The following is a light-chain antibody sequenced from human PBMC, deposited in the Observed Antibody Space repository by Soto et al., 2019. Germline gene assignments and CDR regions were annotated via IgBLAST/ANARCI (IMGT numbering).Light chain of an antibody. CDR3: QKYNNWPPLT. Sequence: EIVMTQSPATLSVSPGERATLSCRASQSVSSNLAWYQQKPGEAPRLLIYGASTMATGIPARFSGSGSGTEFTLTISSLQSEDFAVYYCQKYNNWPPLTFGGGTKVEIK. J-gene: IGKJ4*01. CDR1: QSVSSN. V-gene: IGKV3-15*01. CDR2: GAS.